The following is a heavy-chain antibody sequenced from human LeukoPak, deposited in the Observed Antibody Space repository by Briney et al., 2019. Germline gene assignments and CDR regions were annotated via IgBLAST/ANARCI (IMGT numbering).Heavy chain of an antibody. Sequence: GGSLRLSCAASGFTFSTYAMSWVRQAPGKGLEWVSAISGSGGSIYYADSVKGRFTISRDNSKNTLYLQMNSLRAEDTAVYYCAKDKTHYYDSGGHYPKFDYWGQGTLVSVSS. CDR1: GFTFSTYA. D-gene: IGHD3-22*01. CDR2: ISGSGGSI. V-gene: IGHV3-23*01. J-gene: IGHJ4*02. CDR3: AKDKTHYYDSGGHYPKFDY.